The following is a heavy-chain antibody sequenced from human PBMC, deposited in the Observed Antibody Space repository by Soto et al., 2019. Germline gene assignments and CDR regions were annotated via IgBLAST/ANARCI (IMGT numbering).Heavy chain of an antibody. CDR1: GGTFNTYT. CDR2: IIPMLTVT. V-gene: IGHV1-69*02. CDR3: SIGSWSAETFDV. Sequence: QVHLIQSGAEVKKPGSSVKVSCKAAGGTFNTYTLIWVRQAPGHGLEWMGRIIPMLTVTNSAQKFQGRLTLTADKSTGTAFMELTSLRSDDTADYYCSIGSWSAETFDVWGQGTMVTVSS. J-gene: IGHJ3*01. D-gene: IGHD2-2*01.